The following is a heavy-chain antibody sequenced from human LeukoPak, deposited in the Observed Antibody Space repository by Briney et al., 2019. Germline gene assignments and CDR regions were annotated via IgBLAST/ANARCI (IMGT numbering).Heavy chain of an antibody. D-gene: IGHD6-19*01. J-gene: IGHJ6*02. Sequence: ASVKVSCKASGYTFTSYGISWVRQAPGQGLEWMGWISAYNGNTNYAQKLQGRVTMTTDTSTSTAYMELRSLRSDDTAVYYCARGHSSGWYYYYGMDVWAKGPRSPSP. CDR2: ISAYNGNT. CDR1: GYTFTSYG. CDR3: ARGHSSGWYYYYGMDV. V-gene: IGHV1-18*01.